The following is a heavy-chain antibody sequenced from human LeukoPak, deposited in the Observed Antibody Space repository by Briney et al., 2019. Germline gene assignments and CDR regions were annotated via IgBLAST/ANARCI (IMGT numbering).Heavy chain of an antibody. D-gene: IGHD6-13*01. CDR2: IYYSGST. J-gene: IGHJ4*02. CDR3: AREGIAAPFDY. CDR1: GGSISSGGYY. V-gene: IGHV4-31*03. Sequence: SETLSLTCTVSGGSISSGGYYWSWIRQHPGKGLEWIGYIYYSGSTYYNPSLKSRVTISVDTSKNQSSLKLSSVTAADTAVYYCAREGIAAPFDYWGQGTLVTVSS.